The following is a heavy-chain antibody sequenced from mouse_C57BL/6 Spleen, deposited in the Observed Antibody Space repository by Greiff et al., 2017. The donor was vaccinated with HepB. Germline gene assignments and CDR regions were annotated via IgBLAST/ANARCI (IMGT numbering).Heavy chain of an antibody. J-gene: IGHJ3*01. CDR1: GFNIKDDY. V-gene: IGHV14-4*01. CDR3: TTKGVYGNFLAY. Sequence: VQLQQSGAELVRPGASVKLSCTASGFNIKDDYMHWVKQRPEQGLEWIGWIDPENGDTEYASKFQGKATITADTSSNTAYLQLSSLTSEDTAVYYCTTKGVYGNFLAYWGQGTLVTVSA. CDR2: IDPENGDT. D-gene: IGHD2-1*01.